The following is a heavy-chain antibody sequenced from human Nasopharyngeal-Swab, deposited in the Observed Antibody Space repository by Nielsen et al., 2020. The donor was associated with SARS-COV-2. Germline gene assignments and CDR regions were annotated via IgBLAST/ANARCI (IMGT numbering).Heavy chain of an antibody. V-gene: IGHV3-21*01. CDR2: ISSSSSYI. D-gene: IGHD2-15*01. Sequence: GESLKISCAASGFTFSSYSMNWVRQAPGKGLELVSSISSSSSYIYYADSVKGRFTISRDNAKNSLYLQMNSLRAEDTAVYYCARDPLGFLYYYYGMDVWGQGTTVTVSS. CDR1: GFTFSSYS. CDR3: ARDPLGFLYYYYGMDV. J-gene: IGHJ6*02.